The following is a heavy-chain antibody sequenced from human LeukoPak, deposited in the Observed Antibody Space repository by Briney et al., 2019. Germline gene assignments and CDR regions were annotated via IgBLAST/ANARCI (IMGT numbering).Heavy chain of an antibody. V-gene: IGHV1-69*13. D-gene: IGHD2-2*01. CDR3: ARAGYQLPPYYYYYMDV. J-gene: IGHJ6*03. Sequence: SVKVSCKASGGTFSSYAISWVRQAPRQGLEWMGGIIPIFGTANYAQKFQGRVTITADESTSTAYMELSSLRSEDTAVYYCARAGYQLPPYYYYYMDVWGKGTTVTVSS. CDR2: IIPIFGTA. CDR1: GGTFSSYA.